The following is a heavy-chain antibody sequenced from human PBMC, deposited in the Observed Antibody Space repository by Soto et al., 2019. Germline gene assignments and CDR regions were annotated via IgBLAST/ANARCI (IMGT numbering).Heavy chain of an antibody. CDR1: GYTFTGYY. V-gene: IGHV1-2*02. Sequence: GASVKVSCKASGYTFTGYYMHWVRQAPGQGLEWMGWINPNSGGTNYAQKFQGRVTMTRDTSISTAYMELSRLRSDDTAVYYCARVYYDFWSGYPQSYYYYGMDVWGQGTTVTVS. CDR3: ARVYYDFWSGYPQSYYYYGMDV. J-gene: IGHJ6*02. D-gene: IGHD3-3*01. CDR2: INPNSGGT.